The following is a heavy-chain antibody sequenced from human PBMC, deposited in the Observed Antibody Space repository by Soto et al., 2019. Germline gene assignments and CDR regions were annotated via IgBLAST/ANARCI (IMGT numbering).Heavy chain of an antibody. J-gene: IGHJ5*02. Sequence: SSTXSLTCTFSVYSIFIGQHYGCGVRQSPGKGLEWIGSIYYSVATYTNPSLRGRLTISSDMPKNQFFLTLRSVTAADTAVYYCATVAIVVLDKRDHSKGRLNWLDPWGPGTLVTVSS. V-gene: IGHV4-39*02. D-gene: IGHD2-15*01. CDR1: VYSIFIGQHY. CDR2: IYYSVAT. CDR3: ATVAIVVLDKRDHSKGRLNWLDP.